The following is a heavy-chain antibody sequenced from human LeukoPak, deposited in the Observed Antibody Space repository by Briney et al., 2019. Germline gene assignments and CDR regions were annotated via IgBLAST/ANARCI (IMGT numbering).Heavy chain of an antibody. J-gene: IGHJ4*02. Sequence: SETLSLTCTGSGCPIRTYYWSWIRQSPGKGLEWIGYIYYTGSTNYNPSLKSRVTISVDTSKNQFSLKLRSVTAADTAVYYCARVGDWNDLVYLGQGALVSVSS. V-gene: IGHV4-59*01. CDR3: ARVGDWNDLVY. CDR1: GCPIRTYY. D-gene: IGHD1-1*01. CDR2: IYYTGST.